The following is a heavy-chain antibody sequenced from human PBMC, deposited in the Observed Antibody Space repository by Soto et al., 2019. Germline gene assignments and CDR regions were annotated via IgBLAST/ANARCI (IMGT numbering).Heavy chain of an antibody. CDR3: ASSLEGGQQLVVYYYYYGMDG. V-gene: IGHV4-39*01. CDR1: GGSISSSSYY. J-gene: IGHJ6*02. Sequence: SETLSLTCTVSGGSISSSSYYWGWIRQPPGKGLEWIGSIYYSGSTYYNPSLKSRVTISVDTSKNQFSLKLSSVTAADTAVYYCASSLEGGQQLVVYYYYYGMDGWGQGSIVTVSS. CDR2: IYYSGST. D-gene: IGHD6-13*01.